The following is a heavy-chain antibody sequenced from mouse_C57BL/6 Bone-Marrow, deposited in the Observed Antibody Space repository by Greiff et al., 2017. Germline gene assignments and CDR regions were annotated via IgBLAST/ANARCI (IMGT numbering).Heavy chain of an antibody. CDR3: TGGESNRPFAY. J-gene: IGHJ3*01. D-gene: IGHD2-5*01. V-gene: IGHV1-15*01. Sequence: QVQLQQSGAELVRPGASVTLSCKASGYTFTDYEMHWVKQTPVHGLEWIGAIDPETGGTAYNQKFKGKAILTADKSSSTAYMELRSLTSEDSAVYYCTGGESNRPFAYWGQGTLVTVSA. CDR1: GYTFTDYE. CDR2: IDPETGGT.